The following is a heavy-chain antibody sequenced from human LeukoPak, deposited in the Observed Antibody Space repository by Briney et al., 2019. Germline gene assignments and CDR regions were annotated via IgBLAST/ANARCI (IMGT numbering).Heavy chain of an antibody. CDR2: IKEDGSEK. CDR3: VRDCGFRTFDY. CDR1: RFTFSGYW. J-gene: IGHJ4*02. D-gene: IGHD2-21*01. Sequence: GGSLRLSCAASRFTFSGYWMTWVRQAPGKGLEYVVNIKEDGSEKYYVDSVKGRFTISRDNTKNSLYLQMSSLRGDDTAVYYCVRDCGFRTFDYWGQGTLVTVSS. V-gene: IGHV3-7*05.